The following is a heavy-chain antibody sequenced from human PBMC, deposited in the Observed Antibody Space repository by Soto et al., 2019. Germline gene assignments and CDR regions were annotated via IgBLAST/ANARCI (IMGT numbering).Heavy chain of an antibody. V-gene: IGHV4-34*01. CDR2: INHSGST. Sequence: SETLCLTCAVYGGSFSGYYWSWIRQPPGKGLEWIGEINHSGSTNYNPSLKSRVTISVDTSKNQFSLKLSSVTAADTAVYYCARGAHWYYYDSSGYYNVSPLDYWGQGTLVTVSS. CDR3: ARGAHWYYYDSSGYYNVSPLDY. D-gene: IGHD3-22*01. CDR1: GGSFSGYY. J-gene: IGHJ4*02.